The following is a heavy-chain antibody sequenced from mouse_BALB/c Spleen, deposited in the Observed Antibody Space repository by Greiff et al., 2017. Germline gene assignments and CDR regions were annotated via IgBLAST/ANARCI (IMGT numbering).Heavy chain of an antibody. V-gene: IGHV1-54*01. D-gene: IGHD2-3*01. CDR1: GYAFTNYL. J-gene: IGHJ3*01. CDR2: INPGSGGT. CDR3: ARWGDGSFAY. Sequence: QVQLKESGAELVRPGTSVKVSCKASGYAFTNYLIEWVKQRPGQGLEWIGVINPGSGGTNYNEKFKGKATLTADKSSSTAYMQLSSLTSDDSAVYFCARWGDGSFAYWGQGTLVTVSA.